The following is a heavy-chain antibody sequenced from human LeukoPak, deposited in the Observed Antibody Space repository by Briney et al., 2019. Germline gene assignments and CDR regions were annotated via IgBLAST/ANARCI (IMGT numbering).Heavy chain of an antibody. CDR2: IYYTGST. Sequence: SETLSLTCTVSGGSMTNFYWTWIRQPPGKGLEWIGYIYYTGSTNYNPSLKSRVTMFVDMSKNQFSLRLSSVTAADTAVYYCARHRAYSSSSPFDYWGQGTLVTVSS. CDR1: GGSMTNFY. J-gene: IGHJ4*02. V-gene: IGHV4-59*08. D-gene: IGHD6-6*01. CDR3: ARHRAYSSSSPFDY.